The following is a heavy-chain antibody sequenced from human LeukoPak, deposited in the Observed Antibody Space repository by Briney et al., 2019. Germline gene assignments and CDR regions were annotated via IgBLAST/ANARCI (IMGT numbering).Heavy chain of an antibody. CDR2: IYYSGST. Sequence: SQTLSLTCAVSGGSISSGGYSWSWIRQPPGKGLEWIGYIYYSGSTYYNPSLKSRVTTSVDTSKNQFSLKLSSVTAADTAVYYCARAEGTAITHDYWGQGTLVTVSS. V-gene: IGHV4-31*11. CDR1: GGSISSGGYS. CDR3: ARAEGTAITHDY. J-gene: IGHJ4*02. D-gene: IGHD5-18*01.